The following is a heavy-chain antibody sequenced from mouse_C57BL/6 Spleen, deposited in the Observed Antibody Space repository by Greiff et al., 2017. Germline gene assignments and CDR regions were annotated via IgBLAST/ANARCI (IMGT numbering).Heavy chain of an antibody. CDR3: ARNSYYGSSPYFDY. Sequence: VKLMESGPGLVQPSQSLSITCTVSGFSLTSYGVHWVRQSPGKGLEWLGVIWSGGSTDYNAAFISRLSISKDNSKSQVFFKMNSLQADDTAIYYCARNSYYGSSPYFDYWGQGTTLTVSS. V-gene: IGHV2-2*01. CDR1: GFSLTSYG. D-gene: IGHD1-1*01. J-gene: IGHJ2*01. CDR2: IWSGGST.